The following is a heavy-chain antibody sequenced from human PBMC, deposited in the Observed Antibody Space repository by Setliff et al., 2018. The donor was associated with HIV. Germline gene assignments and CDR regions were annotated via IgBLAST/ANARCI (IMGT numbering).Heavy chain of an antibody. CDR1: GGSIRSHY. CDR3: ARDQGLELRGDYYYGMDV. V-gene: IGHV4-59*11. Sequence: PSETLSLTCTVSGGSIRSHYWSWIRQPPGKGLGWIGSFYHTGSTHYNPSLKSRTTMSLDTSRNQVSLKLSSVSAADTAVYYCARDQGLELRGDYYYGMDVWGQGTTVTVSS. J-gene: IGHJ6*02. D-gene: IGHD1-7*01. CDR2: FYHTGST.